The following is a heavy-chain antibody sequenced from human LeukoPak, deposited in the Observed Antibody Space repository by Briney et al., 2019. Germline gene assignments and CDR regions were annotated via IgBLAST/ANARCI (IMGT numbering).Heavy chain of an antibody. CDR2: INHSGST. CDR1: GGSFSGYY. CDR3: ARSDGYDFWSGYSLLRFDY. Sequence: PSETLSLTCAVYGGSFSGYYWSWIRQPPGQGLEWIGEINHSGSTNYNPSLKSRVTISVDTSKNQFSLKLSSVTAADTAVYYCARSDGYDFWSGYSLLRFDYWGQGTLVTVSS. V-gene: IGHV4-34*01. D-gene: IGHD3-3*01. J-gene: IGHJ4*02.